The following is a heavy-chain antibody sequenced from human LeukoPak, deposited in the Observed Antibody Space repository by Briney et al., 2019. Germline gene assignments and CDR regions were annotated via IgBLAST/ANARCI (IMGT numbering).Heavy chain of an antibody. V-gene: IGHV3-7*01. CDR2: IKQDGSEK. J-gene: IGHJ1*01. CDR1: GFTFSSYA. D-gene: IGHD6-19*01. Sequence: GGSLRLSCAASGFTFSSYAMSWVCQAPGKGLEWVAKIKQDGSEKNYVDSVKGRFTISRDNAKNSLYLQMNSLRAEDTAVYFCATYMSGWPEYFQHWGQGTLVTVSS. CDR3: ATYMSGWPEYFQH.